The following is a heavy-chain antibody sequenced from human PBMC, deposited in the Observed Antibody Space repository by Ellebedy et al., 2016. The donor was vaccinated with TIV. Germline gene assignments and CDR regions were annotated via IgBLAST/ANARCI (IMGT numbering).Heavy chain of an antibody. Sequence: SLKISCAASGFTFKYFAMNWVRQAPGKGLEWVSGINWNSDTINYAEFVKGRFTNSRDNAMNSLYLQMNSLRPDDTALYYCVKEGVATGTTGDDFFDYWGQGTLVTVSS. CDR3: VKEGVATGTTGDDFFDY. CDR1: GFTFKYFA. CDR2: INWNSDTI. J-gene: IGHJ4*02. V-gene: IGHV3-9*01. D-gene: IGHD1-7*01.